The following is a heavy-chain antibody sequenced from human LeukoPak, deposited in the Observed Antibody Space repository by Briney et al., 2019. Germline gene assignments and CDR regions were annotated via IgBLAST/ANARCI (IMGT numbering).Heavy chain of an antibody. J-gene: IGHJ4*02. D-gene: IGHD3-3*01. Sequence: GGSLRLSCAASGFTFSSYEMNWVRQAPGKGLQWVSDISSSGTTIYYADSVKGRFTISRDNAKNSLYLQMNSLRAEDTAIYYCARVARDYYLWSDPIETFYFDSWGQGTLSPSPQ. CDR1: GFTFSSYE. V-gene: IGHV3-48*03. CDR2: ISSSGTTI. CDR3: ARVARDYYLWSDPIETFYFDS.